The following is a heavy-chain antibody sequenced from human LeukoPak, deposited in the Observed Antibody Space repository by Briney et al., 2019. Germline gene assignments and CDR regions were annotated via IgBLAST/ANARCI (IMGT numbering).Heavy chain of an antibody. D-gene: IGHD4-11*01. CDR1: GGTFSSYA. CDR2: IIPIFGTA. Sequence: GASVKVSCKASGGTFSSYAISWVRQAPGQGLEWMGGIIPIFGTANYAQKFQGRVTITADESTSTAYMELSSLRSEDTAVYYCARFRLHFYYMDVWGKGTTVTVSS. V-gene: IGHV1-69*13. CDR3: ARFRLHFYYMDV. J-gene: IGHJ6*03.